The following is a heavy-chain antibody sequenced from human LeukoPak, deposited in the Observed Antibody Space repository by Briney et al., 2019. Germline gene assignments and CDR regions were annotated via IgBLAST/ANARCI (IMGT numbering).Heavy chain of an antibody. CDR2: LYSGGST. Sequence: GGSLRLSCAASGFTVSSNYLSWVRQAPGKGLEWLSVLYSGGSTYYADSVKGRFTISRDNSKSTLYLQMNSLRAEDTAVYYCARVPASKLFPTFYYYYGMDVWGQGTTVTVSS. D-gene: IGHD2-21*01. J-gene: IGHJ6*02. V-gene: IGHV3-66*01. CDR3: ARVPASKLFPTFYYYYGMDV. CDR1: GFTVSSNY.